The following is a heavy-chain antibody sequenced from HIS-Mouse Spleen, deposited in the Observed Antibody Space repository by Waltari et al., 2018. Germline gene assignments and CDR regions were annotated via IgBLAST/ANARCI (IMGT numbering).Heavy chain of an antibody. CDR3: AKDKHHAFDY. V-gene: IGHV3-30*18. CDR2: ISYDGSNK. Sequence: QVKLVESGGGVLQPGRSLRLSCAASGFTFSSYGMHWVRKAPGKGLEWVAVISYDGSNKYYADSVKGRFTISRDNSKNTLYLQMNSLRAEDTAVYYCAKDKHHAFDYWGQGTLVTVSS. CDR1: GFTFSSYG. J-gene: IGHJ4*02.